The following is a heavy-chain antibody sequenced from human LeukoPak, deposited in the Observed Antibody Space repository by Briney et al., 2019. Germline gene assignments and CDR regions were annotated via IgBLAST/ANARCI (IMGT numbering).Heavy chain of an antibody. CDR2: VSYTGIT. Sequence: SQTLSLTSTVSGGSISSGGYYWSWIRQHPGKGLEWIGYVSYTGITNYNPSLKSRVTISLDTSKNQFSLQLSSVTAADTAVYYCATQKWIGTFHYWGQGALVAVSS. J-gene: IGHJ4*02. CDR1: GGSISSGGYY. D-gene: IGHD3-10*01. CDR3: ATQKWIGTFHY. V-gene: IGHV4-61*08.